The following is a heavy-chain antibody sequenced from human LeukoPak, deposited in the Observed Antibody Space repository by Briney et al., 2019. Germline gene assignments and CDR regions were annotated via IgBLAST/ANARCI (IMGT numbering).Heavy chain of an antibody. D-gene: IGHD3-22*01. J-gene: IGHJ5*02. CDR2: MYYSGST. Sequence: SQTLSLTCTVSGGSISSGDYYWSWIRQPPGKGLEWIAYMYYSGSTYYNPSLKSRVTMSADTSKNQLSLKLSSVAAADTAVYYCARPYYYDSRIDPWGQGILVTVSS. CDR1: GGSISSGDYY. CDR3: ARPYYYDSRIDP. V-gene: IGHV4-30-4*01.